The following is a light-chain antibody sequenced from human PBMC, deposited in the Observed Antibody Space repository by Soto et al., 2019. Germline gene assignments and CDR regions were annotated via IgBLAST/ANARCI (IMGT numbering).Light chain of an antibody. CDR2: SNN. Sequence: QSVLTQPPSASGTPGQRVTISCSGSSSNIGSNTVNWYQQLPGTAPKLLIYSNNQRPSGVPDRFSGSKSGTSASLAISGLQSEDEGYYYCAAWDDSPPRVVFGGGTKLTVL. V-gene: IGLV1-44*01. J-gene: IGLJ2*01. CDR1: SSNIGSNT. CDR3: AAWDDSPPRVV.